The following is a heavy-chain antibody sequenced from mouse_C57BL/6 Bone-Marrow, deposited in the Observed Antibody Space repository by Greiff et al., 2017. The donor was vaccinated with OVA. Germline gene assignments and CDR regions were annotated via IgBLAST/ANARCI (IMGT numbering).Heavy chain of an antibody. CDR1: GYSITSGYY. CDR3: AREITTVYYFDY. CDR2: ISYDGSN. D-gene: IGHD1-1*01. Sequence: EESGPGLVKPSQSLSLTCSVTGYSITSGYYWNWIRQFPGNKLEWMGYISYDGSNNYNPSLKNRISITRDTSKNQFFLKLNSVTTEDTATYYCAREITTVYYFDYWGQGTTLTVSS. J-gene: IGHJ2*01. V-gene: IGHV3-6*01.